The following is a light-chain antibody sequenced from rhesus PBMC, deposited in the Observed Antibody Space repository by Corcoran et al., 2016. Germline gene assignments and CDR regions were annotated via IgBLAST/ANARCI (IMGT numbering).Light chain of an antibody. Sequence: DIQMTQSPSSLSASVGDTVTITCRASQNIDSWLDWYQQKPGKAPKLLIYKASTLQTGVPSRFSGSESRTDFTLTIRNLQPEDFGTYYCLQYSRSPLTVGGGTKVDLK. V-gene: IGKV1-22*01. J-gene: IGKJ4*01. CDR2: KAS. CDR1: QNIDSW. CDR3: LQYSRSPLT.